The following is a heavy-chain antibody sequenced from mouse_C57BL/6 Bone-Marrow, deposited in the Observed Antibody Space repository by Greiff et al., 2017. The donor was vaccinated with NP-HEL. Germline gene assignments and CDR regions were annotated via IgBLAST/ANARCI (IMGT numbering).Heavy chain of an antibody. Sequence: VQLQQPGAELVMPGASVKLSCKASGYTFTSYWMHWVKQRPGQGLEWIGEIDPSDSYTNYNQQFKGKSTLTVDKSSSTAYMQLSSLTSEAYAVFYCARIGNLAYWGEGTLVTVTA. J-gene: IGHJ3*01. V-gene: IGHV1-69*01. CDR3: ARIGNLAY. CDR1: GYTFTSYW. CDR2: IDPSDSYT. D-gene: IGHD2-14*01.